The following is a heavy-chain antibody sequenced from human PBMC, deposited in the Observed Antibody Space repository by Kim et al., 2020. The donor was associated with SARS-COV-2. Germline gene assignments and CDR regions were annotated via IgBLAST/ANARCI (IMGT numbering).Heavy chain of an antibody. Sequence: GGSLRLSCSASGFIFSSYSMHWVRQAPGKGLEFVSSIINNGLNTYYADSVRARFTISRDNSRNTVYLQMSSLRAEDTAVYYCVKGLAYCDGRDGDCRPRGGWGQGTLVTVSS. CDR1: GFIFSSYS. D-gene: IGHD2-21*01. CDR3: VKGLAYCDGRDGDCRPRGG. CDR2: IINNGLNT. V-gene: IGHV3-64D*06. J-gene: IGHJ4*02.